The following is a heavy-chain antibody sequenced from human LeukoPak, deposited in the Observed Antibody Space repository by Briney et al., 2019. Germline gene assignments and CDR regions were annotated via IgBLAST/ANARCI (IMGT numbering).Heavy chain of an antibody. CDR2: IYYSGRT. CDR1: GGSISSYY. J-gene: IGHJ3*02. Sequence: SETLSLTCTVSGGSISSYYWSWIRQPPGKGLEWIGYIYYSGRTNYNPSLKSRVTISVDTSKNQFSLKLSSVTAADTAVYYCARDRDYVFDIWGQGTMVTVSS. D-gene: IGHD3-10*02. CDR3: ARDRDYVFDI. V-gene: IGHV4-59*01.